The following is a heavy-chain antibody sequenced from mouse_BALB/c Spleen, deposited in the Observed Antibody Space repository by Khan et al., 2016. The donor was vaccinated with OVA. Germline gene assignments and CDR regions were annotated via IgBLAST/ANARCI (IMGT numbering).Heavy chain of an antibody. V-gene: IGHV1S81*02. CDR1: GYTFINYY. Sequence: QVQLQQSGAELVKPGTSVKLSCKASGYTFINYYMYWVKERPGQGLEWIGEINPNNGGSNFNEKFKSKATLTVDKSSSTAYMQLSSLTSEDSEVYYCTRSGYGAFAYWGQGTLVTVSA. J-gene: IGHJ3*01. CDR2: INPNNGGS. CDR3: TRSGYGAFAY. D-gene: IGHD1-1*02.